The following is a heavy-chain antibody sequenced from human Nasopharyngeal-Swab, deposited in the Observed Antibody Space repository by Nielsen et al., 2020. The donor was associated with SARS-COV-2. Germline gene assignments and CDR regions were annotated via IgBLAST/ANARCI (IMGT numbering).Heavy chain of an antibody. CDR2: IYYSGST. CDR1: GGSISSYY. CDR3: ARLRSSSFYYYYYMDV. Sequence: SETLSLTCTVSGGSISSYYWSWTRQPPGKGLEWIGYIYYSGSTNYNPSLKSRVTISVDTSKNQFSLKLSSVTAADTAVYYCARLRSSSFYYYYYMDVWGKGTTVTVSS. J-gene: IGHJ6*03. D-gene: IGHD6-6*01. V-gene: IGHV4-59*08.